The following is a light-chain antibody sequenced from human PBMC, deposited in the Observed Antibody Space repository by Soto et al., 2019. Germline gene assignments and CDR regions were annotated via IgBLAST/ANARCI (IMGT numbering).Light chain of an antibody. V-gene: IGKV3-11*01. CDR1: QSVSSY. CDR2: DAS. CDR3: QQRSNWPLT. Sequence: EIVLTQSPATLSLSPGERATLSCRASQSVSSYLVWYQQKPGQAPRLLLYDASNRATGIPARFSGSGSGTDFTLTISSLDSEDFAVYYCQQRSNWPLTFGGGTKVENK. J-gene: IGKJ4*01.